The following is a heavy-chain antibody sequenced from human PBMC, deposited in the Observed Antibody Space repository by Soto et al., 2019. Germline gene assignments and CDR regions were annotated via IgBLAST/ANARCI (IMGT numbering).Heavy chain of an antibody. J-gene: IGHJ6*02. Sequence: GASVKVSCKASGGTFSSYATSWVRQAPGQGLEWMGGIIPIFGTANYAQKFQGRVTITADESTSTAYMELSSLRSEDTAVYYCARGSTYYDILTGYQNRFYYYYGMDVWGQGTTVTVSS. CDR1: GGTFSSYA. CDR2: IIPIFGTA. D-gene: IGHD3-9*01. V-gene: IGHV1-69*13. CDR3: ARGSTYYDILTGYQNRFYYYYGMDV.